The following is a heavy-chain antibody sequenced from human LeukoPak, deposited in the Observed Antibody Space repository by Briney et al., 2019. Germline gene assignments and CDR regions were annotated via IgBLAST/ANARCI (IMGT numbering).Heavy chain of an antibody. J-gene: IGHJ3*02. CDR1: DSTFSTST. CDR3: AREDAYYDILTGAFDI. V-gene: IGHV3-30*04. Sequence: GGSLRLSCAGSDSTFSTSTMNWVRQAPGKGLEWVAVISYDGSNKYYADSVKGRFTISRDNSKNTLYLQMNSLRAEDTAVYYCAREDAYYDILTGAFDIWGQGTMVTVSS. D-gene: IGHD3-9*01. CDR2: ISYDGSNK.